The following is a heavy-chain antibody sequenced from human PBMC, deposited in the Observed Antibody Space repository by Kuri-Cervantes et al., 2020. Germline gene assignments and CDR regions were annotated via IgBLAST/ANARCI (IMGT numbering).Heavy chain of an antibody. CDR3: ARVGSGGRLYSGYDWAVFDY. CDR2: ISYDGSNK. CDR1: GFTFSSYA. J-gene: IGHJ4*02. V-gene: IGHV3-30-3*01. D-gene: IGHD5-12*01. Sequence: GGSLRLSCAASGFTFSSYAMHWVRQAPGKGLEWVAVISYDGSNKYYADSVKGRFTISRDNSKNTLYLQMNSLRAEDTAVYYCARVGSGGRLYSGYDWAVFDYWGQGTLVTVSS.